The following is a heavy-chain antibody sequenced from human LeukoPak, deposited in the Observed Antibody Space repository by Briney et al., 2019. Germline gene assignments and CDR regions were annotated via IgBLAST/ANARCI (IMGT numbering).Heavy chain of an antibody. V-gene: IGHV3-23*01. J-gene: IGHJ4*02. CDR3: ARAPYGSGRIDY. D-gene: IGHD3-10*01. Sequence: GGSLRLSCAASGFTFSSYAMSWVRQAPGKGLEWVSGISDSGYSTYYADSVKGRFTISRDNAKNSLYLQMNSLRAEDTAVYYCARAPYGSGRIDYWGQGTLVTVSS. CDR2: ISDSGYST. CDR1: GFTFSSYA.